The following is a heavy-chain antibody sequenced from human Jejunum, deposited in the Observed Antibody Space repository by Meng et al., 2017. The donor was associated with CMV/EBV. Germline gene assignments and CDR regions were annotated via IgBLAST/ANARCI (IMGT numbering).Heavy chain of an antibody. Sequence: KTAGYRCKNYWIGRVRQRTRKGLEWMGIIFTGDSDTRYSPSFEGQVTLSVEQSLSTAYLQWSSLQASDTAIYYCAREMIRGVVDSWGQGTLVTVSS. CDR2: IFTGDSDT. J-gene: IGHJ4*02. CDR3: AREMIRGVVDS. V-gene: IGHV5-51*01. CDR1: GYRCKNYW. D-gene: IGHD3-10*01.